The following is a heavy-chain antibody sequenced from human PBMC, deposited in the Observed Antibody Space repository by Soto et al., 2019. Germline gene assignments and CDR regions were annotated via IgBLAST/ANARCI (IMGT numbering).Heavy chain of an antibody. V-gene: IGHV2-5*02. CDR1: GFSLRTRGVA. CDR3: AHRPRGYAYYFDY. D-gene: IGHD5-12*01. Sequence: QITLKESGPTLVKPTQTLTLTCTFSGFSLRTRGVAVGWCRQPPGKALEWLALIYWDEDKWYSPSLKSRLTIADDTSKNQVVLTMTNVDPVDTATYYCAHRPRGYAYYFDYWGQGILVTVSS. J-gene: IGHJ4*02. CDR2: IYWDEDK.